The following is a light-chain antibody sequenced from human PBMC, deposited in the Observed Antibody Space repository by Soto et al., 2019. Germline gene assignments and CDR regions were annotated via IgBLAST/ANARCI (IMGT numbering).Light chain of an antibody. CDR2: DAS. J-gene: IGKJ5*01. CDR1: QSVSSY. Sequence: EIVLTQSPATLSLSPGERATLFCRASQSVSSYLAWYQQKPGQAPRLLIYDASNRATGIPARFSGSGSGTDFTLTISSLEPEDFAVYYCQQRDNGFGQGTRLEIK. CDR3: QQRDNG. V-gene: IGKV3-11*01.